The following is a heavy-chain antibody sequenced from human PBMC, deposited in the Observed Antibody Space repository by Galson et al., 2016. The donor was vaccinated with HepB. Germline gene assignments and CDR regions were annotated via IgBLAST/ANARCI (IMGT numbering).Heavy chain of an antibody. CDR3: ARALAAAGPGWGRPVDF. Sequence: SLRLSCAASGFMFSTYGMHWVRLAPGKGLEWVAFISYDGRIKYYRDSVKGRFTISRDNSKNTLYLDMNSLRVVDTGVFYCARALAAAGPGWGRPVDFWGQGTLLTVSS. D-gene: IGHD6-13*01. CDR1: GFMFSTYG. J-gene: IGHJ4*02. V-gene: IGHV3-33*01. CDR2: ISYDGRIK.